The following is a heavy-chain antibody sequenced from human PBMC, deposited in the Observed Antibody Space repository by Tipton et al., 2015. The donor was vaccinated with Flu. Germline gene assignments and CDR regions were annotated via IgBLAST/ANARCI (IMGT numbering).Heavy chain of an antibody. CDR3: ARSPSYSGSGIYPYYFDD. D-gene: IGHD3-10*01. V-gene: IGHV4-61*02. J-gene: IGHJ4*02. CDR1: GGFITSGSYY. CDR2: IYTTGSV. Sequence: TLSLTCSISGGFITSGSYYWSWIRQSAGRGLEWIGRIYTTGSVNYNPSPRGRVTIAGDTSRNHFSLQLTSVTAADTAVYFCARSPSYSGSGIYPYYFDDWGQGTLVTVAS.